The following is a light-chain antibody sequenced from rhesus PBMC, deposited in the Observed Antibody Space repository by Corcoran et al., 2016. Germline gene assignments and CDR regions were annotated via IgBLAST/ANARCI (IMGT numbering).Light chain of an antibody. CDR3: CSYAGTYHYI. J-gene: IGLJ1*01. CDR2: EVR. CDR1: SSDIADDKY. Sequence: AALTQPRSVSGSPGQAVTISCTGPSSDIADDKYVSWYQQHPGTAPQLMIYEVRKRPAGVYDRFSGSKSGNTASLPISGLQPEDEADYYCCSYAGTYHYIFDSGTRLTVL. V-gene: IGLV2-32*01.